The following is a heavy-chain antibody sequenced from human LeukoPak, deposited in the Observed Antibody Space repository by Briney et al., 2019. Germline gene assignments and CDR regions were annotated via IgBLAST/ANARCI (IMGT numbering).Heavy chain of an antibody. D-gene: IGHD6-13*01. CDR3: ARYSSSWHYYFDY. CDR2: ISSSGNTI. V-gene: IGHV3-48*03. J-gene: IGHJ4*02. Sequence: PGGSLRLSCAASGFTFSSYDMNWVRQAPGQGLEWVSYISSSGNTIYYTDSVKGRFTISRDNAPNSLYLQMNSLRAEDTAVYYCARYSSSWHYYFDYWGKGTLVTVST. CDR1: GFTFSSYD.